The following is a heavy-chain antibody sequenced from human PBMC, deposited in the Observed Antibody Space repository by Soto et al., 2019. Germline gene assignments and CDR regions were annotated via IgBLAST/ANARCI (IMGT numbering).Heavy chain of an antibody. CDR3: ARGNLSFDLDS. Sequence: QIQLVESGGGVVQPGGSLRLSCGASRFSFGSFGVHWVRQAPGRGLEWVAFISRDGTNTFYGDSVKGRFTLSRDNSRNTAYLPMTALRDDDTALDYCARGNLSFDLDSGGQGTLVIVSS. J-gene: IGHJ4*02. V-gene: IGHV3-30*03. CDR2: ISRDGTNT. CDR1: RFSFGSFG.